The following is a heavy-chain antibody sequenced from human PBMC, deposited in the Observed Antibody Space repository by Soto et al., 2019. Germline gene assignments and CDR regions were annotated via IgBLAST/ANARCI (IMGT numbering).Heavy chain of an antibody. Sequence: SETLSLTCSVSGDSISNLDYFWAWIRQPPGQALEYIGYIYKSATSYYNPSFESRVAISVDTSKSQFSLNVTSVTAADTAVYFCARGRYCLTGRCFPNWFDSWGQGALVTVSS. J-gene: IGHJ5*01. D-gene: IGHD7-27*01. CDR2: IYKSATS. V-gene: IGHV4-30-4*01. CDR1: GDSISNLDYF. CDR3: ARGRYCLTGRCFPNWFDS.